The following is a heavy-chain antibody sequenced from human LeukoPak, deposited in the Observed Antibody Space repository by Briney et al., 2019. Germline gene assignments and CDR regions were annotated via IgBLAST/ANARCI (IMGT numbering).Heavy chain of an antibody. D-gene: IGHD6-19*01. CDR1: GFALSSYW. CDR3: TRGGGWFPDY. Sequence: PGGSLRLSCVASGFALSSYWMSWVRQAPGKGLEWVANIKQDGSKQYYVDSVKGRFTISRDNAKNSLYLQMNSLRAEDTAVYYCTRGGGWFPDYWGQGTLVTVSP. V-gene: IGHV3-7*04. CDR2: IKQDGSKQ. J-gene: IGHJ4*02.